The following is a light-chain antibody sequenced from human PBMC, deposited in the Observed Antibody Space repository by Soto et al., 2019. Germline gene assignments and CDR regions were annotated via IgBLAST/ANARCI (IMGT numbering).Light chain of an antibody. J-gene: IGLJ1*01. CDR1: SSDVGGYNY. Sequence: QSALTQPPSASGSPGQSVTVSCTGASSDVGGYNYVSWYQHHPGRAPKLLIYEVSKRPSGVPDRFSGSKSGNTASLTVSGLQAEDEADYYCSSYAGDSFVFGTGTEVTVL. CDR3: SSYAGDSFV. V-gene: IGLV2-8*01. CDR2: EVS.